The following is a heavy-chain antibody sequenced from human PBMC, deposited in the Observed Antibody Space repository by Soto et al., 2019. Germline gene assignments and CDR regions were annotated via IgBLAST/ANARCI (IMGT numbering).Heavy chain of an antibody. CDR3: ARDVGLDADDFFAY. D-gene: IGHD2-15*01. V-gene: IGHV3-23*01. CDR2: IRGDGGQT. CDR1: GGTFSSYG. J-gene: IGHJ4*02. Sequence: EGSLRRTCTASGGTFSSYGMSWVRQAPGKGLQWVSTIRGDGGQTHYTDSVKGRFSISRDNSKNTVYLQMDSLRAEDTAMYFCARDVGLDADDFFAYWGQGTQVPVS.